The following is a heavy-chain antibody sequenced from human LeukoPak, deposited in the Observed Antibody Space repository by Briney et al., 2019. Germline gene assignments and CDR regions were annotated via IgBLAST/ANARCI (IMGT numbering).Heavy chain of an antibody. J-gene: IGHJ4*02. D-gene: IGHD2-2*01. CDR3: ARVVMGCSSTSCYGPIRD. CDR1: GGSISSYY. V-gene: IGHV4-4*07. Sequence: PSETLSLTCTVSGGSISSYYWSWIRQPAGKGLEWIGRIYTSGSTNYNPSLKSRVTMSVDTSKNQFSLKLSSVTAADTAVYYCARVVMGCSSTSCYGPIRDWGQGTLVTVSS. CDR2: IYTSGST.